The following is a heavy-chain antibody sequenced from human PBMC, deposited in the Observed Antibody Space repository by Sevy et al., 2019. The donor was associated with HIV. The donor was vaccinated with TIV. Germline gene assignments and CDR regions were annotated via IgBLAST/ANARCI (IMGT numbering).Heavy chain of an antibody. J-gene: IGHJ4*02. CDR1: GFTFSNYA. V-gene: IGHV3-23*01. CDR2: FSFGCGKI. D-gene: IGHD2-2*01. CDR3: AREGCSKPHDY. Sequence: GGTLRLSCAASGFTFSNYAMSWVRQAPGKGLEWVSTFSFGCGKINYADSVKGRFTISKDNSKNTLYLQMNSLRAEDTALYYCAREGCSKPHDYWGQGTLVTVSS.